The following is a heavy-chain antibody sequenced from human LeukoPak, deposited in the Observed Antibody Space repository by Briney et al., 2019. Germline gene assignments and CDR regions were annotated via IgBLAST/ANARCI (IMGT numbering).Heavy chain of an antibody. J-gene: IGHJ4*02. Sequence: GRSLRLSCAASGFTFDDYAMHWVRQAPGRGLGWVSGISWNNGSIGYADSVKGRFTISRGNAKNSLYLQMNSLRAEDTALYYCAKDLSTFGVVTTPDYWGQGTLVTVSS. CDR1: GFTFDDYA. CDR2: ISWNNGSI. CDR3: AKDLSTFGVVTTPDY. V-gene: IGHV3-9*01. D-gene: IGHD3-3*01.